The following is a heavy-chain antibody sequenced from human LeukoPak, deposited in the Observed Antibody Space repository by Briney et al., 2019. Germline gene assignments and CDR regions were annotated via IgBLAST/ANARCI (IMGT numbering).Heavy chain of an antibody. Sequence: SETLSLTCAVSGGSISGYYWSWIRQPPGKGLEWIGNVYYTGSTNYNPSLNSRVTISVDTSKNRFSLNLNSVTAADTAVYYCARGRWNYEGNWGQGTLVTVSS. CDR2: VYYTGST. CDR3: ARGRWNYEGN. V-gene: IGHV4-59*01. J-gene: IGHJ4*02. D-gene: IGHD1-7*01. CDR1: GGSISGYY.